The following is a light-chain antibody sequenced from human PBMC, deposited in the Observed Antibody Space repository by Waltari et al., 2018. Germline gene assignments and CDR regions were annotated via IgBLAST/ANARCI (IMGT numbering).Light chain of an antibody. CDR2: AAS. CDR3: QHYVNLPVT. CDR1: QSVSRS. J-gene: IGKJ1*01. V-gene: IGKV3-20*01. Sequence: IVLTQSPGPLSLSPGERATLPCSTSQSVSRSLAWYQQKPGQAPRLLIYAASTRATGVPDRFSGSGSGTDFSLTISRLDPEDFAVYYCQHYVNLPVTFGQGTKVEI.